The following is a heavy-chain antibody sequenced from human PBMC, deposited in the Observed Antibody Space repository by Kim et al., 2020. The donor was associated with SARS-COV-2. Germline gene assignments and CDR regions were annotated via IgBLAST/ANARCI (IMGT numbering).Heavy chain of an antibody. CDR2: ISYDGSNK. CDR3: ARVKDIVVVPTSSYMDV. V-gene: IGHV3-30*04. CDR1: GFTFSSYA. D-gene: IGHD2-2*01. Sequence: GGSLRLSCAASGFTFSSYAMHWVRQAPGKGLEWVAVISYDGSNKYYADSVKGRFTISRDNSKNTLYLQMNSLRAEDTAVYYCARVKDIVVVPTSSYMDVWGQGTTVTVSS. J-gene: IGHJ6*02.